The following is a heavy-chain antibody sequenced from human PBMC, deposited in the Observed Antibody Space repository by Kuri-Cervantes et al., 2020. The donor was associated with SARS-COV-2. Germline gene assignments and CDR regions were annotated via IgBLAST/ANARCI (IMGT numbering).Heavy chain of an antibody. CDR2: INHSGST. CDR1: GGSFSGYY. CDR3: ARLRRHNNAWFVTGYYMDV. D-gene: IGHD3-10*01. J-gene: IGHJ6*03. V-gene: IGHV4-34*01. Sequence: SETLSLTCAVYGGSFSGYYWSWIRQPPGKGLEWIGEINHSGSTNYNPSLKSRVTISVATSKNQFSLNLTSVTAADTAVYYCARLRRHNNAWFVTGYYMDVWGKGTTVTVSS.